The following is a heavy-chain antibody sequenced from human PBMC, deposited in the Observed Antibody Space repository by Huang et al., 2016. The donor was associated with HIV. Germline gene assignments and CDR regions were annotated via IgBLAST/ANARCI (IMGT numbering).Heavy chain of an antibody. V-gene: IGHV1-69*01. CDR1: GGSFRNFA. Sequence: QVQLVQSGAEVKKPGSSVKVSCKASGGSFRNFAIGWVRQAPGQGLEWMGEIIPTLVTANYAQKVQGRVTMIADESTSTAYMELSSLRSEDTAVYYCATVDYYDTSGPQRGYFDNWGQGTLVTVSS. CDR3: ATVDYYDTSGPQRGYFDN. J-gene: IGHJ4*02. D-gene: IGHD3-22*01. CDR2: IIPTLVTA.